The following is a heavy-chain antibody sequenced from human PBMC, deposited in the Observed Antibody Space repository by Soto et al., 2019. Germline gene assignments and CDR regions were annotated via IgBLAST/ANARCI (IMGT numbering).Heavy chain of an antibody. CDR3: ARDQNYYGSGSGDYYYYGMDV. CDR2: IYYSGST. Sequence: TSETLSLTCTVSGGSVSSGSYYWSWIRQPPGKGLEWIGYIYYSGSTNYNPSLKSRVTISVDTSKNQFSLKLSSVTAADTAVYYCARDQNYYGSGSGDYYYYGMDVWGQGTTVTVSS. V-gene: IGHV4-61*01. J-gene: IGHJ6*02. D-gene: IGHD3-10*01. CDR1: GGSVSSGSYY.